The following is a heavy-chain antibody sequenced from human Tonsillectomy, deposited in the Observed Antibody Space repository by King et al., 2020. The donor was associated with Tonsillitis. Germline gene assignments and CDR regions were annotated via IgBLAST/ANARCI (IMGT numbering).Heavy chain of an antibody. V-gene: IGHV3-23*04. CDR2: VSGDGDRT. CDR3: ARDGPMSATVPYYFDF. J-gene: IGHJ4*02. D-gene: IGHD1-14*01. Sequence: VQLVESGGGLVQPGGSLRLSCAASGFYFRKYAMNWVRQAPGKGLEWVSFVSGDGDRTFYADAVKGRATISRDNSQNSLFLELRSLRVEDTAIYFCARDGPMSATVPYYFDFWGQGTPVSVSS. CDR1: GFYFRKYA.